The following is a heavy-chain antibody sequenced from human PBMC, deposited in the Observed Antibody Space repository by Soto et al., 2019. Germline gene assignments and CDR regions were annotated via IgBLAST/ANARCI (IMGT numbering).Heavy chain of an antibody. V-gene: IGHV1-8*01. CDR3: ARHTIFGVVIMRLAY. CDR1: GYTSTSYD. CDR2: MNPNSGNT. J-gene: IGHJ4*02. Sequence: WVSVKVSCKASGYTSTSYDINWVRQATGQGLEWMGWMNPNSGNTGYAQKFQGRVTMTRNTSISTAYMELSSLRSENTAVYYCARHTIFGVVIMRLAYWGQGTLVTVSS. D-gene: IGHD3-3*01.